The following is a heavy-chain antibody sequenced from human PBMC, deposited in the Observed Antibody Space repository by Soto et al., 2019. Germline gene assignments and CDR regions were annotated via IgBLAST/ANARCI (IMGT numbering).Heavy chain of an antibody. J-gene: IGHJ4*02. V-gene: IGHV3-23*01. CDR3: AKKPDFWSGYYTPPSA. Sequence: PGGSLRLSCAASGFTFSSYAIIWVRQAPVKRLECVSAISGSVGSTYYADSVKGRFTISRDNSKNTLYLQMNSLRAEDTAVYYCAKKPDFWSGYYTPPSAGGQGTLVTVSS. CDR2: ISGSVGST. CDR1: GFTFSSYA. D-gene: IGHD3-3*01.